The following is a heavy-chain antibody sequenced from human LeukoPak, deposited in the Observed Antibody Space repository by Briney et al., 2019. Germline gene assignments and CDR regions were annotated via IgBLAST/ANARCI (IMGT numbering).Heavy chain of an antibody. D-gene: IGHD3-22*01. J-gene: IGHJ4*02. CDR1: GGSISSGDYY. CDR2: IYYSGST. V-gene: IGHV4-30-4*01. Sequence: SETLSLTCTVSGGSISSGDYYWSWIRQPPGKGLEWIGYIYYSGSTYYNPSLKSRVTISVYTSKSQFSLKLSSVTAADTAVYYCMAYYYDSSGPGGDYWGQGTLVTVSS. CDR3: MAYYYDSSGPGGDY.